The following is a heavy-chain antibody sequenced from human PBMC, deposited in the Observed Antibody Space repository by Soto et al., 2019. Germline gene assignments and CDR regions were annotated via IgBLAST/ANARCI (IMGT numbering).Heavy chain of an antibody. CDR3: ARDVTAIAGVH. J-gene: IGHJ4*02. CDR2: ISYDAINE. Sequence: QVQLVASGGGVVQPGKSLRLSCAASGFIFSNYAMHWVRQAPGKGLEWVALISYDAINEYYADSVKGRFTISRDNSKNTLYLQMNGLRAEDTAVYFCARDVTAIAGVHWGQGTLVTVSS. D-gene: IGHD6-19*01. CDR1: GFIFSNYA. V-gene: IGHV3-30-3*01.